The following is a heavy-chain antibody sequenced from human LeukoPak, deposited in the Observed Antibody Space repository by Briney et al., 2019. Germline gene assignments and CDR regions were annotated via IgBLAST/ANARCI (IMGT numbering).Heavy chain of an antibody. CDR2: IWSDKGNR. D-gene: IGHD4-11*01. J-gene: IGHJ4*02. CDR1: GVIFNHHA. Sequence: GGSLRLSCAASGVIFNHHAMHWVRQAPGKGLQWGAVIWSDKGNRFYVDSVRGRFNISRDDSRKTVYLQMERLTDEDTAIYYCAKDAQRGFDYSTSLEYWGQGALVTVAS. CDR3: AKDAQRGFDYSTSLEY. V-gene: IGHV3-33*06.